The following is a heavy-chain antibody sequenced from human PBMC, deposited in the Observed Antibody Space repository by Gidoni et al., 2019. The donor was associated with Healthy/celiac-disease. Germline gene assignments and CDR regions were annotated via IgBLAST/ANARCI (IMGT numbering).Heavy chain of an antibody. J-gene: IGHJ2*01. D-gene: IGHD6-13*01. Sequence: QVQLQESGPGLVKPSGTLSLTCAVSGGSISSSNWWSWVRQPPGQGLEWIGEIDHSGSTNHNTSRKTLVTISVDKSKNQFSLRLTSVTAAYTAVYYCARAEYSSSWYFWYFDLWGRGTLVTVSS. CDR1: GGSISSSNW. V-gene: IGHV4-4*02. CDR2: IDHSGST. CDR3: ARAEYSSSWYFWYFDL.